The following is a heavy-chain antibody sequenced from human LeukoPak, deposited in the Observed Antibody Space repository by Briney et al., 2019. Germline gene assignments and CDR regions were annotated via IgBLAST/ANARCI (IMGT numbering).Heavy chain of an antibody. D-gene: IGHD2-15*01. J-gene: IGHJ4*02. CDR2: INPNSGGI. CDR3: ARDLGYCSGGSCYEFDY. V-gene: IGHV1-2*02. Sequence: ASVKVSCKASEYTFTGYYMHWVRQAPGQGLEWMGWINPNSGGINYAQKFQGRVTMTRDTSISTAYMELSRLRSDDTAVYYCARDLGYCSGGSCYEFDYWGQGTLVTVSS. CDR1: EYTFTGYY.